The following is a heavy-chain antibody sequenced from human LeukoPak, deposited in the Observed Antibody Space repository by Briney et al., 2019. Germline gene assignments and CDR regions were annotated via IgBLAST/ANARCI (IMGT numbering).Heavy chain of an antibody. V-gene: IGHV3-21*01. Sequence: GGSLRLSCAASGFTFSTYSMNWVRQAPGEGLEWVSSISSNFSYIHYADSVKGRFTISREKAKNSLYLQMSSLRAEDTAVYYCARRNPGYSSSWYFNDYWGQGTLVTVSS. CDR1: GFTFSTYS. J-gene: IGHJ4*02. CDR2: ISSNFSYI. CDR3: ARRNPGYSSSWYFNDY. D-gene: IGHD6-13*01.